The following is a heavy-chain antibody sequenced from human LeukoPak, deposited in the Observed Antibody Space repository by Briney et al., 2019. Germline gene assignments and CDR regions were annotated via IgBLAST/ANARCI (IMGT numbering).Heavy chain of an antibody. CDR1: GFTFSSYA. Sequence: GGSLRLSCAAFGFTFSSYAMHWVRQAPGKGLEWVAVISYDGSNKYYADSVKGRFTISRDNSKNTLYLQMNSLRAEDTAVYYCARDLLTTAGTPWGQGTLVTVSS. CDR2: ISYDGSNK. CDR3: ARDLLTTAGTP. D-gene: IGHD6-19*01. J-gene: IGHJ5*02. V-gene: IGHV3-30*04.